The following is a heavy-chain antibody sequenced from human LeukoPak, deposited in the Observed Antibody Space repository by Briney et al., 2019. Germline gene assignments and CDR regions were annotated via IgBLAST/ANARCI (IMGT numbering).Heavy chain of an antibody. CDR2: INHSGST. CDR1: GGSFSGYY. Sequence: SETLSLTCAVYGGSFSGYYWSWIRQPPGKGLEWIGEINHSGSTNYNPSLKSRVTISVDTSKNQFSLQLSSVTAADTAVYYCARGLEIGVIVVVPASVSPFDYWGQGTLVTVSS. V-gene: IGHV4-34*01. J-gene: IGHJ4*02. D-gene: IGHD2-2*01. CDR3: ARGLEIGVIVVVPASVSPFDY.